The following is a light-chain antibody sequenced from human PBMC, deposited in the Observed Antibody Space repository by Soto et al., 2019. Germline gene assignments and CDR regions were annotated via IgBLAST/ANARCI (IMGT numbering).Light chain of an antibody. J-gene: IGLJ3*02. CDR2: DNN. Sequence: QSVLTQPPSVSAAPGQKVTISCSGSSSNIGINLVSWYQQVPGTVPEPVIYDNNQRPSGIPDRFSASKSGTSATLDITGLQTGDEADYYCVTWDSSLSAVVFGGGTKLTVL. CDR1: SSNIGINL. CDR3: VTWDSSLSAVV. V-gene: IGLV1-51*01.